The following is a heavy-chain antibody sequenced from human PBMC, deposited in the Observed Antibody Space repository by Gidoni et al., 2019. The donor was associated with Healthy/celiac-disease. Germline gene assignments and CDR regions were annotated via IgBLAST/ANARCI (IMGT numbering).Heavy chain of an antibody. CDR2: TYYRSKWYH. CDR1: GDRVSSNSAA. D-gene: IGHD6-19*01. Sequence: QVQLQQSGPGLGKPSQNLSLTCALSGDRVSSNSAAWNWIRQSPSIGLAWLGRTYYRSKWYHYYAVSVKSRITINTDTSKNQFSLQLNSVTPEDTAVYYCARAFFRGWNFDYWGQGTLVTVSS. V-gene: IGHV6-1*01. CDR3: ARAFFRGWNFDY. J-gene: IGHJ4*02.